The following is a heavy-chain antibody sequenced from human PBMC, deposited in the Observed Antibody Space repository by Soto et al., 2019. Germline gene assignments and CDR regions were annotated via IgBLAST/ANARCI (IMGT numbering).Heavy chain of an antibody. V-gene: IGHV4-59*01. D-gene: IGHD1-7*01. Sequence: TSETLSLACTVSGGSISSYYWSWIRQPPGKGLEWIGYIYYSGNTNYNPSLKSRVTISVDTSKNQFSLKLSSVTAADTAVYYCARQITSGTSLYYFDYWGQGTLVTVSS. CDR3: ARQITSGTSLYYFDY. CDR1: GGSISSYY. CDR2: IYYSGNT. J-gene: IGHJ4*02.